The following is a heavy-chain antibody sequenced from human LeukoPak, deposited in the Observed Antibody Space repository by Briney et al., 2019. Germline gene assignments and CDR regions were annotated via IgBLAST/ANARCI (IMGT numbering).Heavy chain of an antibody. CDR2: ISYDGSNK. CDR1: GFTFGSYG. V-gene: IGHV3-30*18. J-gene: IGHJ4*02. Sequence: GGSLRLSCAASGFTFGSYGMHWVRQAPGKGLEWVAVISYDGSNKYYADSVKGRFTISRDNSKNTLYLQVNSLRVEDTAVYYCAKGYYADYGDHWGQGTLVTVSS. CDR3: AKGYYADYGDH. D-gene: IGHD4-17*01.